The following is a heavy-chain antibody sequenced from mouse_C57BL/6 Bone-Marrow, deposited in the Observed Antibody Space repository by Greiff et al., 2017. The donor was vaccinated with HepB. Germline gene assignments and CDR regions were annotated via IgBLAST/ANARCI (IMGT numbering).Heavy chain of an antibody. Sequence: VQLVESGPGLVAPSQCLSITCTVSGFSLTSYAISWVRQLPGKGLEWFGVIWTGGGTNYNLVLKSRLSISKDNSKSQVFLKMNRLQTDESVRDYFANIYYGKYVWFAYWGQGTLVTVSA. CDR1: GFSLTSYA. J-gene: IGHJ3*01. CDR2: IWTGGGT. D-gene: IGHD2-1*01. CDR3: ANIYYGKYVWFAY. V-gene: IGHV2-9-1*01.